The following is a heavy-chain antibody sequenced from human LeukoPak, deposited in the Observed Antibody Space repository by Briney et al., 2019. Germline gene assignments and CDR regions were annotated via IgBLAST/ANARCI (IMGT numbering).Heavy chain of an antibody. CDR2: IYYSGST. CDR1: GGSISSSSYY. CDR3: ARRLNGYFGDYFDY. D-gene: IGHD5-18*01. V-gene: IGHV4-39*01. J-gene: IGHJ4*02. Sequence: SETLSLTCTVSGGSISSSSYYWGWIRQPPGKGLEWIGSIYYSGSTYYNPSLKSRVTISVDTSKNQFSLKLSSVTAADTAVYYCARRLNGYFGDYFDYWGQGALVTVSS.